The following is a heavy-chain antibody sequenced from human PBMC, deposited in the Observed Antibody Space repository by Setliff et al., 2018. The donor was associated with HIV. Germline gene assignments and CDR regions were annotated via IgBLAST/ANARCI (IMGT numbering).Heavy chain of an antibody. V-gene: IGHV4-59*11. D-gene: IGHD6-19*01. CDR1: GGSISSHY. J-gene: IGHJ3*02. Sequence: SETLSLTCTVSGGSISSHYWSWIRQPPGKGLEWIGYIYYSGSTNYNPSLKSRVTISVDTSKNQFSLKLSSVTAADTAVYYCARDGASSGWYLAFDIWGQGTMVTVSS. CDR2: IYYSGST. CDR3: ARDGASSGWYLAFDI.